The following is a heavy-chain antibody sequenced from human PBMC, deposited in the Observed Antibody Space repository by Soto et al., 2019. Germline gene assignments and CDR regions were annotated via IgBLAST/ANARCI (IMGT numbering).Heavy chain of an antibody. D-gene: IGHD3-10*01. J-gene: IGHJ4*02. CDR1: GYTFTSYA. V-gene: IGHV1-3*01. CDR2: INAGNGNT. Sequence: ASVKVSCKASGYTFTSYAMHWVCQAPGQRLEWMGWINAGNGNTKYSQKFQGRVTITRDTSASTAYMELSSLRSEDTAVYYCARVGLLLFGELFGYFDYWGQGTLVTVSS. CDR3: ARVGLLLFGELFGYFDY.